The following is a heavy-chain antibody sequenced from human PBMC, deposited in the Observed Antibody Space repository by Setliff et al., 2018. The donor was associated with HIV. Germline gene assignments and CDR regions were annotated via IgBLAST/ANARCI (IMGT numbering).Heavy chain of an antibody. CDR3: AKDLGVQRGNFDY. J-gene: IGHJ4*02. Sequence: PGGSLRLSCAASGFTFSNAWMNWVRQAPGKGLEWISYINGGNDMIYYADSVKGRFTISRDSATNSLYLQMNSLRADDTAVYYCAKDLGVQRGNFDYWGQGTLVTVSS. V-gene: IGHV3-48*01. CDR1: GFTFSNAW. D-gene: IGHD3-16*01. CDR2: INGGNDMI.